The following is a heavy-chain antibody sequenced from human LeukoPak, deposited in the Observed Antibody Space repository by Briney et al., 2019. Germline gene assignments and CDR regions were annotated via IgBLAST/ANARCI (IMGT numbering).Heavy chain of an antibody. D-gene: IGHD3-22*01. V-gene: IGHV4-34*01. Sequence: PSETLSLTCAVYGGSFSGYYWSWIRQPPGKGLEWIGEINHSGSTNYNPSLKSRVTISVDTSKNQFSLELSSVTAADTAVYYCARGPSGGTVWEYYYDSSGFDYWGQGTLVTVSS. CDR1: GGSFSGYY. CDR2: INHSGST. CDR3: ARGPSGGTVWEYYYDSSGFDY. J-gene: IGHJ4*02.